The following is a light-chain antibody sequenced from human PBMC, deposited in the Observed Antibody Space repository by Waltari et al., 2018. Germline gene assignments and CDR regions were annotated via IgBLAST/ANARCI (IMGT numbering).Light chain of an antibody. J-gene: IGKJ1*01. CDR1: DIIGDW. CDR3: QQYHSFST. CDR2: RAS. V-gene: IGKV1-5*03. Sequence: DIQMTQSPSTLSASVGAIVTITCRASDIIGDWLAWYQQRPGRAPKLLISRASSLESGVPSRFSGSASGTEFTLTISSLQPEDFATYYCQQYHSFSTFGQGTRVEIK.